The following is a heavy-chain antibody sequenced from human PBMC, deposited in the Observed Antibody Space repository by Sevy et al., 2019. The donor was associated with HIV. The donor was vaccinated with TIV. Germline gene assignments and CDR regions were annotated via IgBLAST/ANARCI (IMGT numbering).Heavy chain of an antibody. V-gene: IGHV3-21*01. J-gene: IGHJ4*02. CDR2: ISGSSSDI. CDR1: GFTFSTYS. Sequence: GGSLRLSCAASGFTFSTYSMNWVRQAPGKGLEWVSSISGSSSDIFYADSVKGRFTISRDNAKNSLYLQMNSLRAEDTAVYYCARDGSAYGSGIPDYWGQRTLVTVSS. CDR3: ARDGSAYGSGIPDY. D-gene: IGHD3-10*01.